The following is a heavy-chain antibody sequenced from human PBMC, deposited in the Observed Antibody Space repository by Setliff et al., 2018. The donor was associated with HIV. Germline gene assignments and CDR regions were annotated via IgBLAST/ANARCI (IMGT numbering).Heavy chain of an antibody. V-gene: IGHV1-69*05. CDR1: GGTFSSYA. CDR3: VIRKAGSGGSRPIDY. J-gene: IGHJ4*02. D-gene: IGHD6-19*01. CDR2: IIPIFGTA. Sequence: SVKVSCKASGGTFSSYAISWVRQAPGQGLEWMGGIIPIFGTANYARKFQGRVTITTDESTSTAYMELSSLRSEDTAVYYCVIRKAGSGGSRPIDYWGQGTPVTVSS.